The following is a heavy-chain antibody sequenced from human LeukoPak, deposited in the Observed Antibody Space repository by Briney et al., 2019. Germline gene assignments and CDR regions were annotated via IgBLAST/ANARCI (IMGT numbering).Heavy chain of an antibody. V-gene: IGHV3-7*01. CDR1: GFTFSSYW. Sequence: PGGSLRLSCAASGFTFSSYWMSWVCQAPGKGLEWVANIKQDGSEKYYVDSVKGRFTISRDNAKNSLHLQMNSLRAEDTAVYYCARRGPDTVTTLSYWYFDLWGRGTLVTVSS. CDR2: IKQDGSEK. J-gene: IGHJ2*01. D-gene: IGHD4-17*01. CDR3: ARRGPDTVTTLSYWYFDL.